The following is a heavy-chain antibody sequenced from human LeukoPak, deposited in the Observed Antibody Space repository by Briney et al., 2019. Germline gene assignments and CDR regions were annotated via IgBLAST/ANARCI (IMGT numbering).Heavy chain of an antibody. CDR2: IGVSGNT. Sequence: GGSLRLSCAVSGFTFSNYGMSWIRQAPGKGLEWVSVIGVSGNTFYGDSVKGRFTISRDNSKNTLYLQMNSLRAEDTAVYYCAKRDSSGYYYFDSWGQGSLVTVSS. J-gene: IGHJ4*02. CDR3: AKRDSSGYYYFDS. V-gene: IGHV3-23*01. CDR1: GFTFSNYG. D-gene: IGHD3-22*01.